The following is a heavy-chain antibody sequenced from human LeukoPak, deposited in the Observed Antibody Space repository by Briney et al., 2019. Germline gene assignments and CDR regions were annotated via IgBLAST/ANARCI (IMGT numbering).Heavy chain of an antibody. CDR3: ARGDDFSGDH. CDR1: GFTFRNSW. CDR2: IHPEGNEK. J-gene: IGHJ4*02. D-gene: IGHD1-1*01. Sequence: PGGSLRLSCAASGFTFRNSWMSWVRQAPGRGLEWVANIHPEGNEKYHVESVKGRFTISRDNAKNSLFLQMNGLRVEDTAVYYCARGDDFSGDHWGQGTLVTVSS. V-gene: IGHV3-7*04.